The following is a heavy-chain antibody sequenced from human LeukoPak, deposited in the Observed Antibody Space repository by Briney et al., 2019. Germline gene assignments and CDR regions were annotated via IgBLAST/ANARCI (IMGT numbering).Heavy chain of an antibody. CDR2: INSEGKTT. V-gene: IGHV3-74*01. Sequence: GGSLRLSCAASGFTFSSNWMHWVRQIPGKGPVWVSRINSEGKTTHYADFVGGRFIISRDNAKNTLYLQMHSLRAEDTAVYYCARDPGSSSHDWYFDLWGRGTLVTVSS. CDR1: GFTFSSNW. D-gene: IGHD1-26*01. J-gene: IGHJ2*01. CDR3: ARDPGSSSHDWYFDL.